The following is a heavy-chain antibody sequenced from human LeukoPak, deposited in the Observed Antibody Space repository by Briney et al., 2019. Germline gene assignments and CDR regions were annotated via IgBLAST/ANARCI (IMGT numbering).Heavy chain of an antibody. Sequence: PGGSLRLSCAASGFTFSSYGMNWVRQAPGKGLEWVSYISSSGSTIYYADSVKGRFTTSRDNAKNSLYLQMNSLRAEDTAVYYCAREVDFWSGSQGYFDYWGQGTLVTVSS. J-gene: IGHJ4*02. CDR3: AREVDFWSGSQGYFDY. CDR1: GFTFSSYG. V-gene: IGHV3-48*03. CDR2: ISSSGSTI. D-gene: IGHD3-3*01.